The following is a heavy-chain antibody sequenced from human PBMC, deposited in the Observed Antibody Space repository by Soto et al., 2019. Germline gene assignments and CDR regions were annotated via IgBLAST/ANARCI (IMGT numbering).Heavy chain of an antibody. Sequence: PGRSLRLSCAASGFTFSSYWMHWVRQAQGKGLVWVSRINSDGSSTSYADSVKGRFTISRDNAKNTLYLQMNSLRAEDTAVYYCARGLGYYDSSGYWRGMDVWGQGTTVTVSS. CDR2: INSDGSST. CDR1: GFTFSSYW. D-gene: IGHD3-22*01. CDR3: ARGLGYYDSSGYWRGMDV. V-gene: IGHV3-74*01. J-gene: IGHJ6*02.